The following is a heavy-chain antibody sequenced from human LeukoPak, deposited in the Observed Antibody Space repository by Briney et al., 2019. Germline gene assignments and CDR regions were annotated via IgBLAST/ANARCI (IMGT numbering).Heavy chain of an antibody. J-gene: IGHJ4*02. V-gene: IGHV1-2*02. CDR2: INPNSGDT. CDR3: ARDRHWNQGNFDY. CDR1: GYSFLSYG. D-gene: IGHD1-1*01. Sequence: GASVKVSCKASGYSFLSYGITWVRQAPGQGLEWMGWINPNSGDTNYAQKFQGRVTMTRDTSINTAFMELSRLRSDDTAVYYCARDRHWNQGNFDYWGQGTLVTVSS.